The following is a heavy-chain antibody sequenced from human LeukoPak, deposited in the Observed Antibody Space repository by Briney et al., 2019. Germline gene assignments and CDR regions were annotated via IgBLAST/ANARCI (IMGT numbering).Heavy chain of an antibody. CDR1: GGSISSSNDY. V-gene: IGHV4-39*07. D-gene: IGHD2-8*01. J-gene: IGHJ4*02. Sequence: SETLSLTCTVSGGSISSSNDYWGWIRQSPGEGLEWIGYIYYRGSTYYNPSLKSRVSISVDTSKNHFSLKVSFVTAADTAVYFCARVNGRGENYLDYWGQGILVTVSS. CDR3: ARVNGRGENYLDY. CDR2: IYYRGST.